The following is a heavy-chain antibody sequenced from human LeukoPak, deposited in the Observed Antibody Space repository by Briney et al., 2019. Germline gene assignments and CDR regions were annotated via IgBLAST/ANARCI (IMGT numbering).Heavy chain of an antibody. J-gene: IGHJ4*02. CDR3: ARGRSWSRGVISYFDY. V-gene: IGHV1-18*01. CDR2: ISAYNGNT. Sequence: ASVTVSFTASGYTFTIYGISWVRQAQGQGLEWVGWISAYNGNTNYAQKLQGTVTMTTDTSTSTAYMQLRSLRSDDTAVYYCARGRSWSRGVISYFDYWGQGTLVTVSS. CDR1: GYTFTIYG. D-gene: IGHD3-10*01.